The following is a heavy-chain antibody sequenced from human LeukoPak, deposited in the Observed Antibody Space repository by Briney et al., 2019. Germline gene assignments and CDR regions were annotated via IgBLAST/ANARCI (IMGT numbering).Heavy chain of an antibody. CDR1: GGSFSGYY. V-gene: IGHV4-34*01. CDR2: INQSGST. Sequence: SETLSLTCAVYGGSFSGYYWSWIRQPPGKGLEWIGEINQSGSTNYNPSLKSRVTISVDTSKNQFSLKLSSVTAADTAVYYCARGSVTAIRGGPGGVWGQGTLVTVSS. CDR3: ARGSVTAIRGGPGGV. J-gene: IGHJ4*02. D-gene: IGHD2-21*02.